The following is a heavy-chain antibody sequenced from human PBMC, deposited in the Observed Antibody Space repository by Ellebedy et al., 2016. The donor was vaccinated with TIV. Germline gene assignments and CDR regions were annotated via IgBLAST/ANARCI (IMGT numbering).Heavy chain of an antibody. CDR3: ARDKTYGSGSRTMDV. J-gene: IGHJ6*03. CDR1: GYTFTLYA. D-gene: IGHD3-10*01. V-gene: IGHV1-3*04. CDR2: INTAYGDT. Sequence: ASVKVSCKASGYTFTLYAIHWVCPAPGQSLEWMGWINTAYGDTKSSQKFEGRITITRDTSATTAYMELSSLRSEDTAVYYCARDKTYGSGSRTMDVWGKGTTVTVSS.